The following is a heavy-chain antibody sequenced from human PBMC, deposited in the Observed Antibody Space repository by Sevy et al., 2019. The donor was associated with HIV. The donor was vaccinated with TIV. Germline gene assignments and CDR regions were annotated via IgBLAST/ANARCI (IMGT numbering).Heavy chain of an antibody. V-gene: IGHV3-23*01. CDR1: GFTFSSYA. D-gene: IGHD3-22*01. Sequence: GGSLRPSCAASGFTFSSYAMNWVRQAPGKGLEWVSGISGSGGRGDKTNYADSAEGRFTIPRDDAKNSRYLQLNSLRAEDTAIYYCARKYDSSGYFDYGGQGTLVTVSS. CDR3: ARKYDSSGYFDY. J-gene: IGHJ4*02. CDR2: ISGSGGRGDKT.